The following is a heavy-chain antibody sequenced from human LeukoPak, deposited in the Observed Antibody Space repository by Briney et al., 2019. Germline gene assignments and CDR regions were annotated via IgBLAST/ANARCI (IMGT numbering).Heavy chain of an antibody. CDR1: GFTFSDYY. J-gene: IGHJ6*02. CDR3: AREGCSGGSCYLGENYYGMDV. V-gene: IGHV3-11*01. Sequence: GSLRLSCAASGFTFSDYYMSWIRRAPGKGLEWVSYISSSGSTIYYADSVKGRFTISRDNAKNSLYLQMNSLRAEDTAVYYCAREGCSGGSCYLGENYYGMDVWGQGTTVTVSS. CDR2: ISSSGSTI. D-gene: IGHD2-15*01.